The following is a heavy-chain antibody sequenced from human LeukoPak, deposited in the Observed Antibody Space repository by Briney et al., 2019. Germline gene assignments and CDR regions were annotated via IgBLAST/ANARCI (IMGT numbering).Heavy chain of an antibody. Sequence: SVKVSCKASGFTFTSFGFSWVRQAPGQGLEWMGGIIPIFGTANYAQKFQGRVTITADESTSTAYMELNSLRAEDTAVYFCAKSRSGSANWALQIFDNWGQGTLVTVSS. CDR3: AKSRSGSANWALQIFDN. CDR2: IIPIFGTA. V-gene: IGHV1-69*13. J-gene: IGHJ4*02. D-gene: IGHD1-1*01. CDR1: GFTFTSFG.